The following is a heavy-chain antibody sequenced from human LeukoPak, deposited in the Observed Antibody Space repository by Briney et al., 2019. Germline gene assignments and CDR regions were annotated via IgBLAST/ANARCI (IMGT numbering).Heavy chain of an antibody. CDR3: ARLGYYGSGSLVDYFDY. D-gene: IGHD3-10*01. CDR2: IYYSGST. Sequence: SETLSLTCTVSDYSISSSYYWGWIRQPPGKGLEWIGSIYYSGSTYYNPSLKSRVTISVDTSKNQFSLKLSSVTAADTAVYYCARLGYYGSGSLVDYFDYWGQGTLVTVSS. J-gene: IGHJ4*02. V-gene: IGHV4-39*01. CDR1: DYSISSSYY.